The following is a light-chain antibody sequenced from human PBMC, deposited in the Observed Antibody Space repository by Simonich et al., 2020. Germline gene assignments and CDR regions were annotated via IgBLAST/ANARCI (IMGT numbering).Light chain of an antibody. J-gene: IGKJ2*01. CDR2: AAS. Sequence: DIQLTQSPSFLSASVGDRVTITCRASQGISSYLAWYQQKPGKAPKFLIYAASTLQSGGPSRFSGSGSGTEFTLTISSLQPEDFATYYCQQLNSYPPYTFGQGTKLEIK. CDR1: QGISSY. V-gene: IGKV1-9*01. CDR3: QQLNSYPPYT.